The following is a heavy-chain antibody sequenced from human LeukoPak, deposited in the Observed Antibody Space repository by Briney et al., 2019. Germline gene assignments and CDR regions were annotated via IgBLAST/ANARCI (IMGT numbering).Heavy chain of an antibody. CDR2: IYHSGST. V-gene: IGHV4-38-2*02. CDR3: ARDRDYGSGSYYDY. Sequence: SETLSLTCAVSGYSISSGYYWGWIRQPPGNGLEWIGSIYHSGSTYYNPSLKSRVTISVDTSKNQFSLKLSSVTAADTAVYYCARDRDYGSGSYYDYWGQGTLVTVSS. J-gene: IGHJ4*02. D-gene: IGHD3-10*01. CDR1: GYSISSGYY.